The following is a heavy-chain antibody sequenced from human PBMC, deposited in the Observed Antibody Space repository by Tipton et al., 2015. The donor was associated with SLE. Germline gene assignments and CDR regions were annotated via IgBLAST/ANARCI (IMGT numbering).Heavy chain of an antibody. D-gene: IGHD6-19*01. V-gene: IGHV4-34*01. CDR1: GGSFSGYY. Sequence: TLSLTCAVYGGSFSGYYWSWIRQPPGKGLEWIGEINHSETTNYNPSLKSRVTISVDTSKNQFSLKLSSVTAADSAVYYCARGLGAYSTGWRYFYYYMDVWGKGTTVTVSS. J-gene: IGHJ6*03. CDR3: ARGLGAYSTGWRYFYYYMDV. CDR2: INHSETT.